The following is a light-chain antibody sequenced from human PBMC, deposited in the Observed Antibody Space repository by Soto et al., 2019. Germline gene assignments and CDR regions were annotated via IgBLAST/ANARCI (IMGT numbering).Light chain of an antibody. Sequence: QSALTQPASVSGSPGQSITMSCTGTSSDVGDYNYVSWYQQHPGKAPKLMLYDVSNRPSGISNRFSGSKSGNTASLTISGLQAEDEADYYCSSYTSSSTLFGTGTKVTVL. CDR2: DVS. CDR1: SSDVGDYNY. CDR3: SSYTSSSTL. V-gene: IGLV2-14*01. J-gene: IGLJ1*01.